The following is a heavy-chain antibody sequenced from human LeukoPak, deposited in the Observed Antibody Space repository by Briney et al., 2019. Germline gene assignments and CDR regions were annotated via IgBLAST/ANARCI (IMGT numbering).Heavy chain of an antibody. D-gene: IGHD6-13*01. V-gene: IGHV4-59*01. CDR2: IYYSGNT. J-gene: IGHJ4*02. CDR3: ARSAYSSSWYVDY. CDR1: GGSISSYY. Sequence: SETLSLTCTVSGGSISSYYWSWIRQPPGKGLEWIGYIYYSGNTNYNPSLKSRITISVDTSKNQFSLNLSSVTAADTAVYYCARSAYSSSWYVDYWGQGTLVTVSS.